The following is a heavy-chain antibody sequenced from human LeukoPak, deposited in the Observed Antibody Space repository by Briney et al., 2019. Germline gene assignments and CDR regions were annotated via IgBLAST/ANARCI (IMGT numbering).Heavy chain of an antibody. D-gene: IGHD6-13*01. CDR1: GGSFSGYY. CDR2: VSSSSSYT. CDR3: ARVQSSSWPYFDY. Sequence: LSLTCAVYGGSFSGYYWSWIRQAPGKGLEWVSYVSSSSSYTNYADSVKGRFTISRDNAKNSLYLQMNSLRAEDTAVYYCARVQSSSWPYFDYWGQGTLVTVSS. V-gene: IGHV3-11*06. J-gene: IGHJ4*02.